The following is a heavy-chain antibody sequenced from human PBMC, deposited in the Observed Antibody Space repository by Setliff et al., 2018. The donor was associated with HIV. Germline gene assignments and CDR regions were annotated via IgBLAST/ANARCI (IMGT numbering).Heavy chain of an antibody. Sequence: SETLSLTCVVSGYSISRGYYWAWIRQPPGKGLEWIGSIYYSGSTCYNPSLKSRVTISVDTSKNQFSLNLSSVTAADTAVYYCARVDCSGTNCYRDSYYYMDVWGKGTTVTVSS. J-gene: IGHJ6*03. V-gene: IGHV4-38-2*01. D-gene: IGHD2-2*01. CDR1: GYSISRGYY. CDR2: IYYSGST. CDR3: ARVDCSGTNCYRDSYYYMDV.